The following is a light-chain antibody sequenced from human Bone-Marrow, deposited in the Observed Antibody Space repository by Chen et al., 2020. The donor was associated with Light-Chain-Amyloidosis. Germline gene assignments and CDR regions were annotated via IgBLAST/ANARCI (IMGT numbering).Light chain of an antibody. CDR1: ISDVGGYNY. CDR2: EVS. Sequence: QSALTQPASVSGSPGQSITISCTGTISDVGGYNYVSWYQPEPGKAPKLMISEVSNRPSGVSNRFSGSKSGNAASLTISGLQAEDEADYYCSSYTSSSTLVFGGGTKLTVL. CDR3: SSYTSSSTLV. J-gene: IGLJ2*01. V-gene: IGLV2-14*01.